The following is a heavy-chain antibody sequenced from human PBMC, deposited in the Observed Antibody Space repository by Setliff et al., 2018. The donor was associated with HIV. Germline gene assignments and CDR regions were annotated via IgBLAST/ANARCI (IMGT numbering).Heavy chain of an antibody. Sequence: SVKVSCKASGYTFISYAMHWVRQAPGQGLEWVGGIMPIIGTVDYAQKFQGRVTITADEATSTVYMELSSLRSEDTAVYYCARGGLQVVQPHLWFFDLWGRGTLVTVS. CDR2: IMPIIGTV. CDR1: GYTFISYA. D-gene: IGHD2-2*01. CDR3: ARGGLQVVQPHLWFFDL. V-gene: IGHV1-69*13. J-gene: IGHJ2*01.